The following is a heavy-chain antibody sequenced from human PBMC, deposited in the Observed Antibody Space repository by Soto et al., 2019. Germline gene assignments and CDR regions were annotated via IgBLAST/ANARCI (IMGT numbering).Heavy chain of an antibody. CDR1: GFTFSSYA. V-gene: IGHV3-30-3*01. D-gene: IGHD6-13*01. CDR3: ARDPEYSSPSILVLVAAAGTAGYFDY. CDR2: ISYDGSNK. Sequence: GGSLRLSCAASGFTFSSYAMHWVRQAPGKGLEWVAVISYDGSNKYYADSVKGRFTISRDNSKNTLYLQMNSLRAEDTAVYYCARDPEYSSPSILVLVAAAGTAGYFDYWGQGTLVTVSS. J-gene: IGHJ4*02.